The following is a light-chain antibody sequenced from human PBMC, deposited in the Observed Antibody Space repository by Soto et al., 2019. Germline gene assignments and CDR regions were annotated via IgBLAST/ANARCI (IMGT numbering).Light chain of an antibody. CDR1: QGISSY. CDR3: QQVNSYPFT. CDR2: TAS. V-gene: IGKV1-9*01. J-gene: IGKJ3*01. Sequence: DIQLTQSPSFLSASAGDRVTITCRASQGISSYLAWYQQKPGKAPNLLIYTASTLQSGVPSRFSGSGSGTEFPLTISSLQPEDLATYYCQQVNSYPFTFGPGTKVDLK.